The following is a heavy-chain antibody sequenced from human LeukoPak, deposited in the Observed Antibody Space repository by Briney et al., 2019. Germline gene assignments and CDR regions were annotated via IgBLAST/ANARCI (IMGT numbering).Heavy chain of an antibody. D-gene: IGHD3-3*01. J-gene: IGHJ5*02. Sequence: KAGGSLRLSCAASGFTFSSYAMNWVRQAPGKGLEWVSSISSSSSYIYYADSVKGRFTISRDNAKNSLYLQMNSLRAEDTAVYYCARGHPTPWSGYYIGWFDPWGQGTLVTVSS. CDR3: ARGHPTPWSGYYIGWFDP. V-gene: IGHV3-21*01. CDR1: GFTFSSYA. CDR2: ISSSSSYI.